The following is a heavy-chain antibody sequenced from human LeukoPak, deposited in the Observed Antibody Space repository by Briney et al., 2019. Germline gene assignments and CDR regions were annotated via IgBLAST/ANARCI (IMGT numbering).Heavy chain of an antibody. CDR3: VRDLGGRSGH. Sequence: GGSLRLSCAASGFTFSSNWMHWVRQAPGKGLVWVSRINEDGSTTNYADSVKGRSTIFRDNAKNTLYLQMNCLRAEDTAVYYCVRDLGGRSGHWGQGTLVTVSS. V-gene: IGHV3-74*01. CDR2: INEDGSTT. D-gene: IGHD1-26*01. CDR1: GFTFSSNW. J-gene: IGHJ4*02.